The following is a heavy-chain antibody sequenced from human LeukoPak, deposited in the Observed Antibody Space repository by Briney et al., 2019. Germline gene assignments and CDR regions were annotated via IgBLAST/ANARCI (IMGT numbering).Heavy chain of an antibody. V-gene: IGHV3-23*01. J-gene: IGHJ4*02. CDR3: AKGDPAMAHFDY. D-gene: IGHD5-18*01. CDR1: GFTFSSYA. CDR2: ISGSGGST. Sequence: TGGSLRPSCAASGFTFSSYAMNWAGKAQGKGLGWVSAISGSGGSTSYADSVKGRFTISRDNSKNTLYLQMNSLRAEDTAVYYCAKGDPAMAHFDYWGQGTLVTVSS.